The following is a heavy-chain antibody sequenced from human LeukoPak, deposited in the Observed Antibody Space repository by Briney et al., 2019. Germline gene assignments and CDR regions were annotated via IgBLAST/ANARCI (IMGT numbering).Heavy chain of an antibody. Sequence: GGSLRLSCAGSGFTFSNSWMGWVRQAPGKGLEWVSLIYSGGTTSYADSVKGRFTISRDSSKNTLYLQMNSLRAEDTAVYYCARANYYDSSNYYPGEGFDYWGQGTLVTVSS. J-gene: IGHJ4*02. D-gene: IGHD3-22*01. V-gene: IGHV3-66*01. CDR3: ARANYYDSSNYYPGEGFDY. CDR2: IYSGGTT. CDR1: GFTFSNSW.